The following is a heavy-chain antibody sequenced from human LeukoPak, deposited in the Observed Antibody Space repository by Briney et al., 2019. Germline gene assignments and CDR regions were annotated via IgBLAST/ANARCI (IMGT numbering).Heavy chain of an antibody. CDR2: IYYSGST. CDR3: ARDLWYYGVWSGYYNYGMDV. J-gene: IGHJ6*02. V-gene: IGHV4-59*01. Sequence: PSETLSLTCTVSGGSISSYYWSWIRQPPGKVLEWMGYIYYSGSTKYNPSLQSRGPISVGSSKNQYNLKLSSVTAADTAVYYCARDLWYYGVWSGYYNYGMDVWGQGTTVTVSS. D-gene: IGHD3-3*01. CDR1: GGSISSYY.